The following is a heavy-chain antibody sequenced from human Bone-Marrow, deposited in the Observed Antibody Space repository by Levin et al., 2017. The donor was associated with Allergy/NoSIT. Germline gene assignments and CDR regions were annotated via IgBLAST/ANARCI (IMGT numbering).Heavy chain of an antibody. J-gene: IGHJ3*02. D-gene: IGHD2-21*01. Sequence: GGSLRLSCAASGFNFRAYEMHWVRQTPGKGLEWLSYISDSGYTRNYADSVKGRFTVSRDNPNDSLYLQMNSLGVEDTGFYYCAGEGGYGGDSCAFAIWGQGTMVTVSS. CDR1: GFNFRAYE. CDR3: AGEGGYGGDSCAFAI. CDR2: ISDSGYTR. V-gene: IGHV3-48*03.